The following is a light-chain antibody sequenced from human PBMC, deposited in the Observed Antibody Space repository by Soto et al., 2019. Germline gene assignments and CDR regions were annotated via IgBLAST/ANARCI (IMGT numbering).Light chain of an antibody. CDR1: QSVSSSN. CDR2: AAS. CDR3: QEYGTPRT. J-gene: IGKJ1*01. Sequence: IVLTQSPGTLSLSPGERATLSCRASQSVSSSNLAWYQQKPGQAPRLLIYAASPRATAIPDRFSGSGSGKDFTLTISRLEPEDFAVFYCQEYGTPRTSGQGPRVNIK. V-gene: IGKV3-20*01.